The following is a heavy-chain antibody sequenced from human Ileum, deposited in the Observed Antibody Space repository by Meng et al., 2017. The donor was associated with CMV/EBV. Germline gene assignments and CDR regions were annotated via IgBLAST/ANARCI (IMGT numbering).Heavy chain of an antibody. D-gene: IGHD3-16*01. CDR2: INSDGSST. J-gene: IGHJ4*02. CDR1: GFTFIRYW. V-gene: IGHV3-74*01. Sequence: AASGFTFIRYWMHWVRQAPGKGLVWVSRINSDGSSTSYADSVKGRFTISRDNAKNTLYLQMNSLRAEDTAVYYCARVALRPHYYFDYWGQGTLVTVSS. CDR3: ARVALRPHYYFDY.